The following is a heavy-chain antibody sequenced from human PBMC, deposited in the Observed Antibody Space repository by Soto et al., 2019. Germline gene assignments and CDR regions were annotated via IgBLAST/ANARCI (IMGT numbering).Heavy chain of an antibody. CDR2: ISAYNGNT. D-gene: IGHD3-22*01. V-gene: IGHV1-18*04. CDR1: GYTFTSYG. J-gene: IGHJ4*02. Sequence: ASVKVSCKASGYTFTSYGISWVRQAPGQGLEWMGWISAYNGNTNYAQKLQGRVTMTTDTSTSTAYMELRSLRSDDTAVYYCARDYYYDSSGYYPLDYWGQGTMVTVSS. CDR3: ARDYYYDSSGYYPLDY.